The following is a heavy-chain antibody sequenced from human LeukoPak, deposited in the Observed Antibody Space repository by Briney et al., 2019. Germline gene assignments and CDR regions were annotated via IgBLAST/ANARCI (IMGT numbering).Heavy chain of an antibody. CDR1: GGSISSYY. V-gene: IGHV4-59*01. Sequence: SETLSLTCTVSGGSISSYYWSWIRQPPGKGLEWIGYIYYSGSTNYNPSLKSRVTISVDTSKNQFSLKLSSVTAADTAVYYCVRSPVWQQLAHFDYWGQGTLVTVSS. CDR2: IYYSGST. J-gene: IGHJ4*02. D-gene: IGHD6-13*01. CDR3: VRSPVWQQLAHFDY.